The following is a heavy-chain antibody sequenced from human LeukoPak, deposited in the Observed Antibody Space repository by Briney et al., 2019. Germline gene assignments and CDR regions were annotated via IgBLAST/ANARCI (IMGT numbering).Heavy chain of an antibody. CDR2: IYPGDSDT. CDR1: GYSFTSYW. CDR3: ATIILYNSSSARYYYYYYMDV. V-gene: IGHV5-51*01. D-gene: IGHD6-6*01. Sequence: GESLKISCKGSGYSFTSYWIGWVRQMPGKGLEWMGIIYPGDSDTRYSPSFQGQVTISADKSISTAYLQWSSLKASDTAMYYCATIILYNSSSARYYYYYYMDVWGKGTTVTVSS. J-gene: IGHJ6*03.